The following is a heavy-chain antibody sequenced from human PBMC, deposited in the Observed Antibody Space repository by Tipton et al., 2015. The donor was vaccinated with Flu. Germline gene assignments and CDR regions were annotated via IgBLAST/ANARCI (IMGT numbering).Heavy chain of an antibody. J-gene: IGHJ4*02. D-gene: IGHD6-13*01. CDR2: ISSSGSNI. CDR1: GFTFSNFE. CDR3: ARGGLAPGNY. Sequence: GSLRLSCAASGFTFSNFEMNWVRQAPGEGLDWVSYISSSGSNIDYADFVKGRFTISRDNAKNSVYLQMNSLRAEDTAVYYCARGGLAPGNYWGQGTLVTVSS. V-gene: IGHV3-48*03.